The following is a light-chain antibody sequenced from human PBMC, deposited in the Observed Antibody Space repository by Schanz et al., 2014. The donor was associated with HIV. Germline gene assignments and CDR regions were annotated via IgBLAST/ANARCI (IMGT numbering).Light chain of an antibody. CDR2: WGS. CDR3: QQFYSSPYT. Sequence: DIVMTQSPDSLAVSLGERISINCKSSQSLLYSNNENYLAWYQQKPGQPPRLLIYWGSTRGVGVPYRFSASGSGTDFTLTLSGLQAEDVAVYYCQQFYSSPYTFGQGTRLELK. CDR1: QSLLYSNNENY. V-gene: IGKV4-1*01. J-gene: IGKJ2*01.